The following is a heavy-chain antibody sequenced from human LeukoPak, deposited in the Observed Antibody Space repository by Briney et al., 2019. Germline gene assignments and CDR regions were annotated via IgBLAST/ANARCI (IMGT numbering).Heavy chain of an antibody. Sequence: GGSLRLSCAASGFTFSNYDVHWVRQAPGKGLEWVAVIRHDGSNKYYADSVKGRFTISRDNSKNTLYLQMNSLRAEDTAIYYCAKDQAVAGHPLDYWGQGTLVTVSS. CDR1: GFTFSNYD. D-gene: IGHD6-19*01. J-gene: IGHJ4*02. CDR2: IRHDGSNK. CDR3: AKDQAVAGHPLDY. V-gene: IGHV3-30*02.